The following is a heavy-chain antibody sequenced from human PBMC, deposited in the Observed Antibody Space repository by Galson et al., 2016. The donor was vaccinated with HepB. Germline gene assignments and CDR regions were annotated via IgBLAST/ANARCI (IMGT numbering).Heavy chain of an antibody. CDR1: GGTFSSYA. J-gene: IGHJ6*02. CDR2: IIQIFNTT. Sequence: SVKVSCKASGGTFSSYAISWVRQAPGQGLEWMGGIIQIFNTTDYAQKFQGRVTITADEATSPAYMDLSRLGSEDPAVYYCATDRGSQLWRKYLYLYPMAVWGQGTTVTVSS. V-gene: IGHV1-69*13. CDR3: ATDRGSQLWRKYLYLYPMAV. D-gene: IGHD5-18*01.